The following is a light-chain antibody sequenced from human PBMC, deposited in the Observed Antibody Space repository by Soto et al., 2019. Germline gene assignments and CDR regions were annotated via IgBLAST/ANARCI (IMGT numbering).Light chain of an antibody. Sequence: VVFTNSPVTLSLSPGERASLSCRPGQSVSSSYLAWYQQKPGQAPRLLIYGASSRATGIPDRFSGSGSGTDFTLTISRLEAEDFAVYYCQQYGSSLWTFGQGTKVDI. CDR2: GAS. CDR1: QSVSSSY. V-gene: IGKV3-20*01. J-gene: IGKJ1*01. CDR3: QQYGSSLWT.